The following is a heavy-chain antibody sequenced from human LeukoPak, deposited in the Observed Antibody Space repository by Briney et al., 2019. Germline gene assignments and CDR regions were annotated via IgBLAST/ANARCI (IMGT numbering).Heavy chain of an antibody. J-gene: IGHJ4*02. D-gene: IGHD3-10*01. CDR3: ARRPNYYGSGSLVD. CDR2: INHSGST. CDR1: GGSFSGYY. V-gene: IGHV4-34*01. Sequence: SETLSLPCAVYGGSFSGYYWSWIRQPPGKGLEWIGEINHSGSTNYNPSLKSRVTISVDTSKNQFSLKLSSVTAADTAVYYCARRPNYYGSGSLVDWGQGTLVTVSS.